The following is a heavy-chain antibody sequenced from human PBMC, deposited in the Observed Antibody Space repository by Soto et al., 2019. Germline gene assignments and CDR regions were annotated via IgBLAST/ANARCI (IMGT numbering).Heavy chain of an antibody. CDR1: DGSISSSSFS. J-gene: IGHJ4*02. CDR2: YSGYT. V-gene: IGHV4-39*01. CDR3: ARLRQLWSAFDY. Sequence: SETLSLTCTVPDGSISSSSFSWGWIRQPPGKGLEWIGSYSGYTFYNPSLKSRATISVDTPKNQFSLKLSSVTAADTAVYYCARLRQLWSAFDYWGQGSLVTVSS. D-gene: IGHD5-18*01.